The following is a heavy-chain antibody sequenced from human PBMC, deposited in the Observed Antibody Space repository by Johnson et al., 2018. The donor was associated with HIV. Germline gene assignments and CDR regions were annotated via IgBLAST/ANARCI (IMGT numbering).Heavy chain of an antibody. CDR3: AKLRWAPRAFDI. CDR1: GFTFSNAW. J-gene: IGHJ3*02. D-gene: IGHD4-23*01. CDR2: IKSKTDGGTT. Sequence: EVQLVESGGGLVKPGGSLRLSCAASGFTFSNAWMSWVRQAQGKGLEWVGRIKSKTDGGTTDYAAPVKGRFTISRDDSKNTLYLQMNSLKTEDTAVYYCAKLRWAPRAFDIWGQGTMVTVSS. V-gene: IGHV3-15*01.